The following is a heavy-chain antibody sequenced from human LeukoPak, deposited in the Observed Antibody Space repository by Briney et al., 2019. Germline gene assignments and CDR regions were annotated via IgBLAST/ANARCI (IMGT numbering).Heavy chain of an antibody. D-gene: IGHD6-19*01. CDR2: IDISGGST. Sequence: GGSLRLSCAVSGFTFNSHAMCWVRQAPGKGLEWVSSIDISGGSTYYADSVKGRFTISRDNSKNTLYLQMNSLRAEDTAVYYCAKGSPVSGWYVGDYWGQGTLVTVSS. J-gene: IGHJ4*02. CDR3: AKGSPVSGWYVGDY. V-gene: IGHV3-23*01. CDR1: GFTFNSHA.